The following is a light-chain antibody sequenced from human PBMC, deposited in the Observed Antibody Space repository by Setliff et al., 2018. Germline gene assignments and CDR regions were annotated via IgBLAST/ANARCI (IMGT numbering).Light chain of an antibody. CDR3: SSYAGSSAPYG. Sequence: QSALTQPPSASGSPGQSVTISCTGTSSDVGGYNYVSWYQQHPGKAPKLMIYEVSKRPSGVPDRFSGSKSGNTASLTVSGLQAEDEADYYCSSYAGSSAPYGFGTGTKV. CDR2: EVS. V-gene: IGLV2-8*01. J-gene: IGLJ1*01. CDR1: SSDVGGYNY.